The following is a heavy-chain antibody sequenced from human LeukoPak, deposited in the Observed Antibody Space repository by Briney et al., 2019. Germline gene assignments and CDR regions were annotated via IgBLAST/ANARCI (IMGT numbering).Heavy chain of an antibody. CDR2: IKKDGSEK. D-gene: IGHD6-19*01. J-gene: IGHJ6*03. Sequence: GGSLRLSCAASGFTFSSYGMSWVRQAPGKGLEWVANIKKDGSEKYYVDSVKGRFTISRDNAKNSLYLQLNSLRVEDTAVYYCAREGSDWNYYYYMDVWGKGTTVTISS. CDR1: GFTFSSYG. CDR3: AREGSDWNYYYYMDV. V-gene: IGHV3-7*01.